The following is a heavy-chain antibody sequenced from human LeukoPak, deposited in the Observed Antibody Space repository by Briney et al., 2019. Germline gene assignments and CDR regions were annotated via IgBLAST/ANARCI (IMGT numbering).Heavy chain of an antibody. CDR2: IYYSGST. D-gene: IGHD4-11*01. V-gene: IGHV4-59*08. CDR1: GGSISSYY. Sequence: SETLSLTCTVSGGSISSYYWSWIRQPPGKGLEWIGYIYYSGSTDYNPSLKSRVTISVDTSKNQFSLKLSSVTAADTAVYYCARLSASVTTSYYYYGMDVWGQGTTVTVSS. CDR3: ARLSASVTTSYYYYGMDV. J-gene: IGHJ6*02.